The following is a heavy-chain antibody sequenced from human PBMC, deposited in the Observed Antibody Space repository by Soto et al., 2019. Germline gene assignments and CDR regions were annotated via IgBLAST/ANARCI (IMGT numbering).Heavy chain of an antibody. CDR1: GYTFTSYD. Sequence: QVQLVQSGAEVKKPGASVKVSCKASGYTFTSYDINWVRQATGQGLEWMGWMNPNSCNTGYAQKFQGRVTMTRNTSISTAYMGLSSLRSEDTAVYYCARGPGYRKSLGWNYVLPPRIRRLDWFDPWGQGTLVTVSS. V-gene: IGHV1-8*01. CDR2: MNPNSCNT. J-gene: IGHJ5*02. CDR3: ARGPGYRKSLGWNYVLPPRIRRLDWFDP. D-gene: IGHD1-7*01.